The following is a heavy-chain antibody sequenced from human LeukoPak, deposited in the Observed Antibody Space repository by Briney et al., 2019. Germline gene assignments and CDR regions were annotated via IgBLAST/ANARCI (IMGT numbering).Heavy chain of an antibody. V-gene: IGHV3-30*18. D-gene: IGHD5-18*01. CDR1: LFSVSSNY. J-gene: IGHJ6*02. CDR3: AKDVDTAMAWTYGMDV. Sequence: GSLSLSCAASLFSVSSNYMSWVRQAPGKGLEWVAVISYDGSNKYYADSVKGRFTISRDNSKNTLYLQMNSLRAEDTAVYYCAKDVDTAMAWTYGMDVWGQGTTVTVSS. CDR2: ISYDGSNK.